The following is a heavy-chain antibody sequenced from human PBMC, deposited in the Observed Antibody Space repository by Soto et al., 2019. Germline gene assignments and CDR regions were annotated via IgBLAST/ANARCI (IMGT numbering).Heavy chain of an antibody. CDR2: ITTTAGT. D-gene: IGHD6-19*01. Sequence: GGSLRLSCAASGFTFTNYAMTWVRQAPGKGLEWVSTITTTAGTFYGDTVKGGFTISRDNSKSTLYLQMNSLRAEDTAVYYCAKTDKFNSQSSGWANRFDYWGQGTLVTVSS. J-gene: IGHJ4*02. CDR1: GFTFTNYA. V-gene: IGHV3-23*01. CDR3: AKTDKFNSQSSGWANRFDY.